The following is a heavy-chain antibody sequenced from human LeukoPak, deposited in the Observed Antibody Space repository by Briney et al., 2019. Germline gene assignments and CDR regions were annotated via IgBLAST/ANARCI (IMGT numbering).Heavy chain of an antibody. CDR3: ARGGYYYDSSGYYHDAFDI. CDR1: GFAVSSNY. V-gene: IGHV3-53*01. D-gene: IGHD3-22*01. Sequence: PGGSLRLSCAASGFAVSSNYMNWVRQAPGKGLKWVSIIYSGGGTYYANSVSGRFTISRDNSKNTLYLQMNSLRDEDTAVYYCARGGYYYDSSGYYHDAFDIWGQGTMVTVSS. CDR2: IYSGGGT. J-gene: IGHJ3*02.